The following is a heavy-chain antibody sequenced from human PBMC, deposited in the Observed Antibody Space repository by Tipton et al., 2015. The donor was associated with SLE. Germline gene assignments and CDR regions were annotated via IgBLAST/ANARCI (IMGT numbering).Heavy chain of an antibody. J-gene: IGHJ4*02. CDR3: ARGGGSYYDY. V-gene: IGHV4-59*04. D-gene: IGHD1-26*01. CDR1: GGSIRGHY. Sequence: TLSLTCSVSGGSIRGHYWSWIRQPPGKGLEWIGSVYHGGTTYYNPSLNSRVTMSVDTSTNHFSLNLSSVTAADTAVYYCARGGGSYYDYWGQGTLVTVSS. CDR2: VYHGGTT.